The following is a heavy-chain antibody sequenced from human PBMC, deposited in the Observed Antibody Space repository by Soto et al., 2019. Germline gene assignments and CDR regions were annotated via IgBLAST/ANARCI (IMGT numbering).Heavy chain of an antibody. CDR2: IRPYNGNT. D-gene: IGHD1-7*01. V-gene: IGHV1-18*01. J-gene: IGHJ6*04. CDR1: GYTFTTYG. CDR3: ARDWLTGTPEPAICYYGMDI. Sequence: QVQLVQSGGEVKKPGASVQLSCKASGYTFTTYGISWVRQAPGQGLEWLGYIRPYNGNTNLAQKVQDRVTMTADTSTNTACMELRRLRSDDTAVYYCARDWLTGTPEPAICYYGMDIWGKGTTIIVYS.